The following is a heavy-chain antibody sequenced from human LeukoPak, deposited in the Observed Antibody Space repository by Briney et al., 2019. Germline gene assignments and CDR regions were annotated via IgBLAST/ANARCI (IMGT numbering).Heavy chain of an antibody. J-gene: IGHJ4*02. CDR3: ARGHDNTGYNYFDY. V-gene: IGHV1-2*02. CDR1: GYTFSDYY. CDR2: INPNSGGT. Sequence: ASVKVSCKASGYTFSDYYIHWVRQAPGQGLERMGWINPNSGGTNYAQKFQGRVTMTRDTCIATTYMDLSSLISDDTAVYYCARGHDNTGYNYFDYWGQGTLVTVSS. D-gene: IGHD3-9*01.